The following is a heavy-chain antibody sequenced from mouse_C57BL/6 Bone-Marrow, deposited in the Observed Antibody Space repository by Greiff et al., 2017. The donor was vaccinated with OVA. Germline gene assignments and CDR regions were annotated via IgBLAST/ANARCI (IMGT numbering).Heavy chain of an antibody. CDR3: TRRGSLAWFAY. V-gene: IGHV1-5*01. CDR2: IYPGNSDT. CDR1: GYTFTSYW. D-gene: IGHD3-1*01. J-gene: IGHJ3*01. Sequence: VHVKQSGTVLARPGASVKMSCKTSGYTFTSYWMHWVKQRPGQGLEWIGAIYPGNSDTSYNQKFKGKAKLTAVTSASTAYMELSSLTNEDSAVYYCTRRGSLAWFAYWGQGTLVTVSA.